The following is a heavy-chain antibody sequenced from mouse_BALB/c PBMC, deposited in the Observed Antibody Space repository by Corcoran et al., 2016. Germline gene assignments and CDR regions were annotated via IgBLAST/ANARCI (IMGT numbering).Heavy chain of an antibody. CDR3: ARSMVTTYFDV. D-gene: IGHD2-1*01. Sequence: QVTLKESGPGILQPSQTLSLTCSFSGFSLSTSGMGVSWIRQPSGKGLEWLAHIYWDDDKRYNPSLKSRLTISKDTSSNQVFLKITSVDTADTATYYCARSMVTTYFDVWGAGTTVTVSS. J-gene: IGHJ1*01. CDR2: IYWDDDK. V-gene: IGHV8-12*01. CDR1: GFSLSTSGMG.